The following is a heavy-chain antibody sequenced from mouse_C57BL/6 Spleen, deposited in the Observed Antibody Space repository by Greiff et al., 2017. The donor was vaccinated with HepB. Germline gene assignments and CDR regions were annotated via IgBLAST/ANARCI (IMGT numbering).Heavy chain of an antibody. Sequence: EVQLVESGGGLVKPGGSLKLSCAASGFTFSSYAMSWVRQTPEKRLEWVATISDGGSYTYYPDNVKGRFTISRDNAKNNLYLQMSHLKSEDTAMYYCARDGITTVLDYWGQGTTLTVSS. CDR3: ARDGITTVLDY. J-gene: IGHJ2*01. CDR2: ISDGGSYT. V-gene: IGHV5-4*01. D-gene: IGHD1-1*01. CDR1: GFTFSSYA.